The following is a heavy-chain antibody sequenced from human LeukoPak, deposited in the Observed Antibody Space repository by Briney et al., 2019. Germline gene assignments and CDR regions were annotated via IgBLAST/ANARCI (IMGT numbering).Heavy chain of an antibody. V-gene: IGHV1-2*02. CDR1: GYTFTGYY. CDR3: AKASNTMGKGLDWFDP. J-gene: IGHJ5*02. D-gene: IGHD3-3*01. Sequence: ASVKVSCKASGYTFTGYYMHWVRQAPGQGLEWMGWINPNSGGTNYAQKFQGRVTMTRDTSISTAYMELSRLRSDDTAVYYCAKASNTMGKGLDWFDPWGQGTLVTVSS. CDR2: INPNSGGT.